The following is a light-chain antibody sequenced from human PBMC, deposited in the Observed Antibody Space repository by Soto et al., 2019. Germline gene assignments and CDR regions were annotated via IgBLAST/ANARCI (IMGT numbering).Light chain of an antibody. Sequence: IELTQSPGTLSLSPGERATLSCRASQSVSSSYLAWYQQKPGQAPRLLIYGASSRATGIPDRFSGSWSGTDFTLTISRLEPEDFAVYYCQQYGSSPGTFGQGIRVDIK. CDR1: QSVSSSY. CDR2: GAS. CDR3: QQYGSSPGT. V-gene: IGKV3-20*01. J-gene: IGKJ1*01.